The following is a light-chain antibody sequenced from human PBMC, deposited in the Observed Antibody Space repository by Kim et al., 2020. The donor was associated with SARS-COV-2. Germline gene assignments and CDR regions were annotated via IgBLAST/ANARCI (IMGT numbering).Light chain of an antibody. J-gene: IGLJ3*02. CDR1: SLRSYY. V-gene: IGLV3-19*01. CDR2: GKN. CDR3: NSRDSSGNHWV. Sequence: SELTQDPAVSVALGQTVRITCQGDSLRSYYASWYQQKPGQAPVLVIYGKNNRPSGIPDRFSGSSSGNTASLTITGAQAEDEADYYCNSRDSSGNHWVFGGGTQLTVL.